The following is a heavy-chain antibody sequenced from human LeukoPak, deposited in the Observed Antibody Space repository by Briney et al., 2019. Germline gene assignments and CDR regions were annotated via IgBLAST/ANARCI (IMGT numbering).Heavy chain of an antibody. CDR1: GGTFSSYA. J-gene: IGHJ4*02. CDR2: MNPKSGNT. D-gene: IGHD1-26*01. V-gene: IGHV1-8*02. Sequence: ASVKVSCKASGGTFSSYAISWVRQAPGQGLEWMGWMNPKSGNTGSAQRFQGRVTMTRDTSISTAYMELISLRSEDTAVYYCARVWGAIDYWGQGTLVTVSS. CDR3: ARVWGAIDY.